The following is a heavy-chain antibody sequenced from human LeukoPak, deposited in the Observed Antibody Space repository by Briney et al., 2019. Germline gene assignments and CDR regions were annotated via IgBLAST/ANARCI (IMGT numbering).Heavy chain of an antibody. D-gene: IGHD2-15*01. CDR1: GFTFSSYA. CDR3: ASQVAATQLAAGDVTDY. CDR2: ISYDGSNK. Sequence: PGRSLRLSCAASGFTFSSYAMHWVRQAPGKGLEWVAVISYDGSNKYYADSVKGRFTISRDNSKNTLYLQMNSLRAEDTAVYYCASQVAATQLAAGDVTDYWGQGTLVTVSS. J-gene: IGHJ4*02. V-gene: IGHV3-30*04.